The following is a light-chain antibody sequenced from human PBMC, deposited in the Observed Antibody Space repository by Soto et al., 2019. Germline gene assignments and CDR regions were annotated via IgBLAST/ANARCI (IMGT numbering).Light chain of an antibody. Sequence: EVVLTQSPDTLSLSPGERVTLSCGASQTISSNYVAWYQQKPGQAPRLLIYSASSRATGIPDRFSGSGSGTHFTLTISRLEPEDFAVYYCQQYDRSPRTFGQGTKVDIK. CDR3: QQYDRSPRT. CDR1: QTISSNY. V-gene: IGKV3-20*01. CDR2: SAS. J-gene: IGKJ1*01.